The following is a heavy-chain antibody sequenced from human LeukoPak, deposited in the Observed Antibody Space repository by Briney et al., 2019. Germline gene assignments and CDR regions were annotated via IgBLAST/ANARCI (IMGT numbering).Heavy chain of an antibody. CDR1: GFTFSNAW. D-gene: IGHD3-9*01. Sequence: GGSLRLSCAASGFTFSNAWMSWVRQAPGKGLEWVSAISGSGGSTYYADSVKGRFTISRDNSKNTLYLQMNSLRAEDTAVYYCVGYDILTGYYYWGQGTLVTVSS. CDR2: ISGSGGST. V-gene: IGHV3-23*01. CDR3: VGYDILTGYYY. J-gene: IGHJ4*02.